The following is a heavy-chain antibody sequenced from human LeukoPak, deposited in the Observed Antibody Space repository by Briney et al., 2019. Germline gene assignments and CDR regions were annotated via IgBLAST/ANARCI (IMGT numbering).Heavy chain of an antibody. CDR2: IYTSGST. J-gene: IGHJ4*02. V-gene: IGHV4-61*02. CDR3: ARDPLGLGNYYDY. Sequence: SQTLSLTCTVSGGSISSGSYYWSWIRQPAGKGLEWIGRIYTSGSTNYNPTLKSRLTMSLDTSKNQFSLKLTSVTAADAAVYYCARDPLGLGNYYDYWGQGTLVTVSS. D-gene: IGHD7-27*01. CDR1: GGSISSGSYY.